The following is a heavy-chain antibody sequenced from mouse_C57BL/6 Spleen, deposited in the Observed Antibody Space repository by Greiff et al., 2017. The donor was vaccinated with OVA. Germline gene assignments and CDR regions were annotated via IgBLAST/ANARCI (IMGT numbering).Heavy chain of an antibody. CDR1: GYTFTSYW. CDR3: ARWVYYYGSSYERGAMDY. Sequence: QVQLQQPGAELVKPGASVKLSCKASGYTFTSYWMHWVKQRPGQGLEWIGMIHPNSGSTNYNEKFKSKATLTVDKSSSTAYMQLSSLTSEDSAVYYCARWVYYYGSSYERGAMDYWGQGTAVTVSS. CDR2: IHPNSGST. J-gene: IGHJ4*01. D-gene: IGHD1-1*01. V-gene: IGHV1-64*01.